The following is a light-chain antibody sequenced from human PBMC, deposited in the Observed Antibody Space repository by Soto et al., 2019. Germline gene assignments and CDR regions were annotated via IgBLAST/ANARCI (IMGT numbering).Light chain of an antibody. J-gene: IGKJ3*01. Sequence: ETVMTQSPATLSVSPGERATLSCRASQSVSSNLAWYQQKPGQAPRLLIYGASTRATGIPARFSGSGSGTEFTLTISSLQSEDFAVYFCQQYNNWPPVTFGPGTKVDIK. V-gene: IGKV3-15*01. CDR1: QSVSSN. CDR2: GAS. CDR3: QQYNNWPPVT.